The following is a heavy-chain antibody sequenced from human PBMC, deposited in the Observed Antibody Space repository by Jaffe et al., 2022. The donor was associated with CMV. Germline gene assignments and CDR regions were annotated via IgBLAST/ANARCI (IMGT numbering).Heavy chain of an antibody. V-gene: IGHV3-21*01. D-gene: IGHD3-22*01. CDR1: GFTFSSYS. Sequence: EVQLVESGGGLVKPGGSLRLSCAASGFTFSSYSMNWVRQAPGKGLEWVSSISSSSSYIYYADSVKGRFTISRDNAKNSLYLQMNSLRAEDTAVYYCARGDREEFTMIDRGASNYYYYGMDVWGQGTTVTVSS. CDR3: ARGDREEFTMIDRGASNYYYYGMDV. J-gene: IGHJ6*02. CDR2: ISSSSSYI.